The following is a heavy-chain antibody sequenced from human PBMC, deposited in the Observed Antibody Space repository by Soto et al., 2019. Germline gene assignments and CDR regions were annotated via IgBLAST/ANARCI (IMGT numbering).Heavy chain of an antibody. D-gene: IGHD2-2*01. V-gene: IGHV1-69*01. CDR1: GGTFSNYA. CDR2: IIPIVGTG. CDR3: ARVVILVPTASTHYYYHMEV. J-gene: IGHJ6*02. Sequence: QVQLVQSGAEVRKPGSSVTVSCKASGGTFSNYAISWVRQAPGQGLEWMGGIIPIVGTGSYAQKFQGRVTITADEPTTTAYMELSSLRFEDTAVYYCARVVILVPTASTHYYYHMEVWGPGTKVTVSS.